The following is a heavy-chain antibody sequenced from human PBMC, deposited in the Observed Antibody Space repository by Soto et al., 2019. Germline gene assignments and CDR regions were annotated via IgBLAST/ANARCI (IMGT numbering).Heavy chain of an antibody. CDR2: IGTSGVT. CDR1: GFPFSSYD. Sequence: PEGSLRLSCAASGFPFSSYDMHWVRQAAGKGLEWVSGIGTSGVTYYLGSVQGRFIISREKAKNSFYLQMNNLGAGDTAVFYCARVGARKKGFDLWGRGTLVTVSS. D-gene: IGHD3-10*01. J-gene: IGHJ2*01. V-gene: IGHV3-13*01. CDR3: ARVGARKKGFDL.